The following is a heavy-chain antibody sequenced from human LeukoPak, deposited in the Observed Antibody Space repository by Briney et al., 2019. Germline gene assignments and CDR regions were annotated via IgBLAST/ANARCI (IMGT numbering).Heavy chain of an antibody. V-gene: IGHV4-30-2*03. Sequence: SETLSLTCAVSGGSISSGGYSWGWIRQPPGKGLEWIGYIYHSGSTYYNPSLKSRVTISVDTSKNQFSLKLSSVTAADTAVYYCARHRRYSSSSHFDYWGQGTLVTVSS. CDR1: GGSISSGGYS. D-gene: IGHD6-6*01. J-gene: IGHJ4*02. CDR2: IYHSGST. CDR3: ARHRRYSSSSHFDY.